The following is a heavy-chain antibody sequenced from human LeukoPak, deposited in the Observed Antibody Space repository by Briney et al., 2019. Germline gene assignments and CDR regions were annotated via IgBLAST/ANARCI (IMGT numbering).Heavy chain of an antibody. J-gene: IGHJ4*02. V-gene: IGHV4-38-2*02. CDR1: GYSISSGYY. CDR3: ARDSRYYDSSGYYYWTG. CDR2: IYHSGST. D-gene: IGHD3-22*01. Sequence: PSETLSLTCAVSGYSISSGYYWGWIRQPPGKGLEWIGSIYHSGSTYYSPSLKSRVTISVDTSKNQFSLKLSSVTAADTAVYYCARDSRYYDSSGYYYWTGWGQGTLVTVSS.